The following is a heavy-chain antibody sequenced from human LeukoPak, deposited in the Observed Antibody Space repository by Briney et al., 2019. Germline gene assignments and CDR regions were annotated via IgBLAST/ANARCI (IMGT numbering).Heavy chain of an antibody. J-gene: IGHJ3*02. CDR3: ARVGYCSSTSCVKDAFDI. D-gene: IGHD2-2*01. CDR2: ISGSGGST. V-gene: IGHV3-23*01. Sequence: GGSLRLSCAASGFTFSSYNMNWVRQAPGQGLEWVSAISGSGGSTYYADSVKGRFTISRDNSKNTLYLQMNSLRAEDTAVYYCARVGYCSSTSCVKDAFDIWGQGTMVTVSS. CDR1: GFTFSSYN.